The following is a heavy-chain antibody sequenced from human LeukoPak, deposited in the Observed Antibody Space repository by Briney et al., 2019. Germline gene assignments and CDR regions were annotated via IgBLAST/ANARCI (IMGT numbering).Heavy chain of an antibody. Sequence: SETLSLTCAVYGGSFSGYYWSWIRQPPGKGLEWIGKINHSGSTNYNPSLKSRVTISVDTSKNQFSLKLSSVTAADTAVYYCASRGRGYYYDSSGYYLYYWGQGTLVTVSS. J-gene: IGHJ4*02. CDR1: GGSFSGYY. D-gene: IGHD3-22*01. V-gene: IGHV4-34*01. CDR3: ASRGRGYYYDSSGYYLYY. CDR2: INHSGST.